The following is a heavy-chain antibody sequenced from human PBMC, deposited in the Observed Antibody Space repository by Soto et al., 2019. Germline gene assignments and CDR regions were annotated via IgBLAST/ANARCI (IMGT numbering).Heavy chain of an antibody. CDR1: GFTFSSYG. J-gene: IGHJ6*02. CDR3: VKDGSSGWPYFDDMDV. Sequence: GGSLRLSCAASGFTFSSYGMHWVRQAPGKGLEWVAVILYDGSKKYYADSVKGRFTISRDNSKNTLYLQMSSLRAEDTALYYCVKDGSSGWPYFDDMDVWGQGTTVTVSS. CDR2: ILYDGSKK. V-gene: IGHV3-30*18. D-gene: IGHD6-19*01.